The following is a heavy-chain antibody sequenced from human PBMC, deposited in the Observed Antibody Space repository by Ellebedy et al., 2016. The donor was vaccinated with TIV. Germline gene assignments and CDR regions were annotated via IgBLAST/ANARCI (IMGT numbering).Heavy chain of an antibody. CDR3: AKGGGGEYSTSSLDY. J-gene: IGHJ4*02. CDR1: GFTFSDYG. V-gene: IGHV3-30*18. D-gene: IGHD6-6*01. CDR2: ISHDGSNK. Sequence: GESLKISCAASGFTFSDYGIHWVRQAPGKGLEWVAVISHDGSNKYYTDSLKGRFTISRDNFKNTLYLQMDSLRPEDTAVYFCAKGGGGEYSTSSLDYWGQGTLVTASS.